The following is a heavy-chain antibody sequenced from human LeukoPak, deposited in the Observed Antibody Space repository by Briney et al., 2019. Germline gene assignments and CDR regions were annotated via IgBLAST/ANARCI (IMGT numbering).Heavy chain of an antibody. CDR1: GGSFSGYY. Sequence: SETLSLTCAVYGGSFSGYYLSWIRQPPGKGLEWIGEINHSGSTNYNPSLKSRVTISVDTSKNQFSLKLSSVTAADTAVYYCARDGGGHWGQGTLVTVSS. D-gene: IGHD3-16*01. CDR2: INHSGST. CDR3: ARDGGGH. J-gene: IGHJ4*02. V-gene: IGHV4-34*01.